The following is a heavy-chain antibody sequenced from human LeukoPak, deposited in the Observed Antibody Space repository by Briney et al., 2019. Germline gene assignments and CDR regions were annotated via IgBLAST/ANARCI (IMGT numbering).Heavy chain of an antibody. V-gene: IGHV4-34*01. Sequence: PSVTLSLTCAVYGGSFSGYYWSWIRQPPGKGLEWIGEINHSGSTNYNPSLKSRVTISVDTSKNQFSLKLSSVTAADTAVYYCARGQLLWFRELSPSFDYWGQGTLVTVSS. D-gene: IGHD3-10*01. J-gene: IGHJ4*02. CDR2: INHSGST. CDR3: ARGQLLWFRELSPSFDY. CDR1: GGSFSGYY.